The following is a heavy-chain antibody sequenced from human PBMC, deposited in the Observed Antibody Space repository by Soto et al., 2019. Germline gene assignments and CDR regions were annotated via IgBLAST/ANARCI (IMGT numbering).Heavy chain of an antibody. CDR2: TSYDGSNK. D-gene: IGHD3-16*01. CDR3: ARDNSLRSTLSGGEDY. Sequence: LRLSCAASGFTFSSYAMHWVRQAPGKGLEWVAVTSYDGSNKYYADSVKGRFTISRDNSKNTLYLQMNSLRAEDTAVYYCARDNSLRSTLSGGEDYWGQGTLVTVSS. CDR1: GFTFSSYA. V-gene: IGHV3-30-3*01. J-gene: IGHJ4*02.